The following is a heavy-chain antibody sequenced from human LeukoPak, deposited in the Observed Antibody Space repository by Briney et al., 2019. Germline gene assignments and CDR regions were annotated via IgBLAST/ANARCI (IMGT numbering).Heavy chain of an antibody. D-gene: IGHD6-19*01. V-gene: IGHV7-4-1*02. CDR3: ARGPSSAIDY. J-gene: IGHJ4*02. Sequence: GASVKVSCKASGYTFSSYAMNWVRQAPGQGLEWMGWINTNTGNPTYAQGFTGRFVFSLDTSVSTSFLQISSLKAEDTAVYYCARGPSSAIDYWGQGTLVTVSS. CDR1: GYTFSSYA. CDR2: INTNTGNP.